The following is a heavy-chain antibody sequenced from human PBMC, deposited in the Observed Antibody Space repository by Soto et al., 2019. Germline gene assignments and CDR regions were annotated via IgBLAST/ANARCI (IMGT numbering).Heavy chain of an antibody. J-gene: IGHJ4*02. Sequence: QITLKESGPTLVKPTQTLTLTCTLSGFSLSTSGVGVGWIRKPPGKALEWLALIYWDDDKRYSPSLKNRLTVNKDTSKNQVAMTMNNMDPVDKATYYCARSSGRFRSFEYWGQGTLVTVSS. V-gene: IGHV2-5*02. D-gene: IGHD1-26*01. CDR2: IYWDDDK. CDR1: GFSLSTSGVG. CDR3: ARSSGRFRSFEY.